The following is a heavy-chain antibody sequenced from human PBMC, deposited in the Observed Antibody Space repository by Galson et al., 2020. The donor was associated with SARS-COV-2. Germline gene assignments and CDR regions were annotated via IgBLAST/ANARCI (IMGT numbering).Heavy chain of an antibody. CDR3: AREAGNSCYFDF. Sequence: SQTLSLTCTVSGGSIDSSRFYWGWIRQPPGKGLEWIGSISYSGATYYKPSLKSRVTVSMDTSKNQFSLYLNSVTAADTGVYYCAREAGNSCYFDFWAPGTLVTVSS. D-gene: IGHD6-13*01. CDR1: GGSIDSSRFY. CDR2: ISYSGAT. V-gene: IGHV4-39*07. J-gene: IGHJ4*02.